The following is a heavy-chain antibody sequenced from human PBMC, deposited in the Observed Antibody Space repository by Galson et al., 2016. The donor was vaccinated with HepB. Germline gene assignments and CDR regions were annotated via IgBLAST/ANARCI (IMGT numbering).Heavy chain of an antibody. CDR1: GFTVGDTY. J-gene: IGHJ3*02. V-gene: IGHV3-53*01. CDR3: AREGNWGQSWRAFDI. D-gene: IGHD7-27*01. Sequence: SLRLSCAASGFTVGDTYMGWVRQAPGTGLEWLALIYTGGATYYADSVKGRFAMSRDNAKNMVYFHMNSLRADDTAVYYCAREGNWGQSWRAFDIWGQGTVVTVSS. CDR2: IYTGGAT.